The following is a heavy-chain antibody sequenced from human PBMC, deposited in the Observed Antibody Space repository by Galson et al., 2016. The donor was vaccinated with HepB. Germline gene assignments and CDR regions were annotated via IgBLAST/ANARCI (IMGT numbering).Heavy chain of an antibody. CDR2: VNHSGNT. CDR3: ARGKWELRPSDI. D-gene: IGHD1-26*01. Sequence: SETLSPTCAVYGGSFRGYYWSWIRQPPGKGLEWIGEVNHSGNTNYNPSLKSLVTISIDRSKNQFSLKVNSVTAADTAVYFCARGKWELRPSDIWDQGTMVTVSS. J-gene: IGHJ3*02. CDR1: GGSFRGYY. V-gene: IGHV4-34*01.